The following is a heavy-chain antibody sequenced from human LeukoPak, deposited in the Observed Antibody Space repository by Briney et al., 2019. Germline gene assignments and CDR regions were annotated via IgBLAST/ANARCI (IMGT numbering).Heavy chain of an antibody. Sequence: PSETLSLTCTVSGGSISSYYWSWIRQPPGKGLEWIGYIYYSGSTNYNPSLKSRVTISVDTSKNQFSLKLGSVTAADTAVYYCARSRLPYSSSPRELDYWGQGTLVTVSS. J-gene: IGHJ4*02. V-gene: IGHV4-59*01. CDR2: IYYSGST. CDR3: ARSRLPYSSSPRELDY. CDR1: GGSISSYY. D-gene: IGHD6-13*01.